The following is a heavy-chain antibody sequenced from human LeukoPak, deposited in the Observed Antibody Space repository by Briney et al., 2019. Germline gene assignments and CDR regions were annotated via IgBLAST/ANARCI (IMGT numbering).Heavy chain of an antibody. Sequence: SETLSLTCTVSGCFISRNSFYWGWIRQPPGKGLEWIGSIYYSGTTYYNPSLKSRVTISVDTSKNQFSLKLNSVTAADTAVYYCARGGSTSYREFLYNWFDPWGQGTLVTVSS. CDR2: IYYSGTT. CDR1: GCFISRNSFY. J-gene: IGHJ5*02. CDR3: ARGGSTSYREFLYNWFDP. V-gene: IGHV4-39*01. D-gene: IGHD3-10*01.